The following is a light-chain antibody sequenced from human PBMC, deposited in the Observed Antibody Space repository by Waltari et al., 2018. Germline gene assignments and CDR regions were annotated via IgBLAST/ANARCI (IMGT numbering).Light chain of an antibody. CDR3: QQGDGFHPIT. J-gene: IGKJ5*01. CDR2: AVS. V-gene: IGKV1-12*01. CDR1: QDISSW. Sequence: DIQMTQSPSSVSASVGDRVTITCRASQDISSWLAWYQQKPGHAPRLLIYAVSILHSGVPSRFSGSGSGTDFTLTITSLQPEDFAIYYCQQGDGFHPITFGQGTRLE.